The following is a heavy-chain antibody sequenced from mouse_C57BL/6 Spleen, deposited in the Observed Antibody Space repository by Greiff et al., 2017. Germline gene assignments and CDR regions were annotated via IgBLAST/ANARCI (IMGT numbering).Heavy chain of an antibody. CDR3: AGKTAQAADY. Sequence: VQLQQPGAELVKPGASVKLSCKASGYTFTSYWMQWVKQRPGQGLEWIGEIDPSDSSTNYNQKFKGKATLTVDTSSSTAYMQLSSLTSEDSAVYYCAGKTAQAADYWGQGTTLTVSS. CDR1: GYTFTSYW. J-gene: IGHJ2*01. V-gene: IGHV1-50*01. CDR2: IDPSDSST. D-gene: IGHD3-2*02.